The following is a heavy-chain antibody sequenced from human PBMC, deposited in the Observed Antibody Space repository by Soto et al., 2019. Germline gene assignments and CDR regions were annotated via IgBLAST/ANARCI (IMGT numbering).Heavy chain of an antibody. CDR1: DGSISGRY. CDR3: ASFYGDYVSY. J-gene: IGHJ4*02. V-gene: IGHV4-59*08. D-gene: IGHD4-17*01. CDR2: VHYSGST. Sequence: PSETLSLTCTVSDGSISGRYWSWIRQPPGKGPEWIGYVHYSGSTYYNPSLKSRATISVDTSKNQFSLKMSFVTAADTAVYYCASFYGDYVSYWGQGTLVTVSS.